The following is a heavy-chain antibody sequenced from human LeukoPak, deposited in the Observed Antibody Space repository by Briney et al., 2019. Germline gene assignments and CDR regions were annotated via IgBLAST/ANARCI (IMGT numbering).Heavy chain of an antibody. CDR3: ARDGRDILTGPFGH. D-gene: IGHD3-9*01. Sequence: GASVKVSCKASVGTFSSYAISWVRQAPGQGLEWMGGIIPIFGTANYAQKFQGRVTITADESTSTAYMELSSLRSEDTAVYYCARDGRDILTGPFGHWGQGTLVTVSS. CDR1: VGTFSSYA. V-gene: IGHV1-69*13. CDR2: IIPIFGTA. J-gene: IGHJ4*02.